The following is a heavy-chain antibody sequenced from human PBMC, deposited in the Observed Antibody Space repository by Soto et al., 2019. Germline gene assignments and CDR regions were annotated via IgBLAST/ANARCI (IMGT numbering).Heavy chain of an antibody. V-gene: IGHV3-30*18. D-gene: IGHD2-15*01. Sequence: GGSLRLSCAASGFTFSSYGMHWVRQAPGKGLEWVAVISYDGSNKYYADSVKGRFTISRDNSKNTLYLQMNSLRAEDTAVYYCAKDRFVGYCSGGSCLGQLGFDPWGQGTLVTVSS. J-gene: IGHJ5*02. CDR3: AKDRFVGYCSGGSCLGQLGFDP. CDR1: GFTFSSYG. CDR2: ISYDGSNK.